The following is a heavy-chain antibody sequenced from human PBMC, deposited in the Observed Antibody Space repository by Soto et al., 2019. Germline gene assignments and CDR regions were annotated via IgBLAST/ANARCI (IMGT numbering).Heavy chain of an antibody. V-gene: IGHV3-30*03. J-gene: IGHJ4*02. CDR1: GFTFSSYG. CDR3: ARGAIYCSGGSCYPVY. Sequence: PGGSLRLSCAASGFTFSSYGMQWVRQAPGKGLEWGAVISNDGSNKYYADSVKGRFTISRDNSKNTLYLQMNSLRAEDTALYYCARGAIYCSGGSCYPVYWGQGT. CDR2: ISNDGSNK. D-gene: IGHD2-15*01.